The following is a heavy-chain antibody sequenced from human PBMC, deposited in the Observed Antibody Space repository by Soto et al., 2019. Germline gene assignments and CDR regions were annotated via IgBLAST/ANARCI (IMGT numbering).Heavy chain of an antibody. CDR3: ARASGKEKFSRGLFDY. J-gene: IGHJ4*02. CDR2: IYYSGST. CDR1: GGSISSYY. Sequence: SETLSLTCTVSGGSISSYYWSWIRQPPGKGLEWIGYIYYSGSTNYNPSLKSRVTISVDTSKNQFSLKLSSVTAADTAVYYCARASGKEKFSRGLFDYWGQGTLVTVSS. D-gene: IGHD3-10*01. V-gene: IGHV4-59*01.